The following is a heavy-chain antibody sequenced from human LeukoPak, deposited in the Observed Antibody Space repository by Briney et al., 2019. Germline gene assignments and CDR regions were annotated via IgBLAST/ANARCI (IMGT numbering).Heavy chain of an antibody. J-gene: IGHJ6*02. CDR1: GYTFTSYG. CDR3: ASMGITMVRGVKSVDV. D-gene: IGHD3-10*01. CDR2: ISGYNGNR. Sequence: ALVKASCKASGYTFTSYGISWVRQAPGQGLEWMGWISGYNGNRNYAQKLQGRVTMTSDTSTSTAYMELRSLRSDDTAVYYCASMGITMVRGVKSVDVWGQGTTVTVSS. V-gene: IGHV1-18*01.